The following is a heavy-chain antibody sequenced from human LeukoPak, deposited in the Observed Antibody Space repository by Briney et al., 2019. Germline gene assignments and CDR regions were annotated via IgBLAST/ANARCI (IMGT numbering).Heavy chain of an antibody. CDR2: IKQDGSEK. Sequence: GGSLRLSCAASGFTFSSYWMSWVRQAPGKGLEWVANIKQDGSEKYYVDSVKGRFTISRDNAKNSLYLQTNSLRAEDTAVYYCARGDWCSGGSCQPPYWGQGTLVTVSS. CDR3: ARGDWCSGGSCQPPY. D-gene: IGHD2-15*01. J-gene: IGHJ4*02. CDR1: GFTFSSYW. V-gene: IGHV3-7*01.